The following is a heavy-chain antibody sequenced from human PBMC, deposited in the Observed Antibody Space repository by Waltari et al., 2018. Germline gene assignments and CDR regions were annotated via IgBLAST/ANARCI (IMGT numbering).Heavy chain of an antibody. CDR3: ARRHSSGYYYSDFDY. V-gene: IGHV4-38-2*01. J-gene: IGHJ4*02. CDR1: GYSISDGYY. Sequence: QVQLQESGPGLVKPSETLSLTCGVCGYSISDGYYWGWIRQPPGRGLEWIGDIYGGGTTIKNPSLKSRATISVDTSKNQFSLSLTSVTAADTAVYYCARRHSSGYYYSDFDYWGQGSLVTVSS. D-gene: IGHD3-22*01. CDR2: IYGGGTT.